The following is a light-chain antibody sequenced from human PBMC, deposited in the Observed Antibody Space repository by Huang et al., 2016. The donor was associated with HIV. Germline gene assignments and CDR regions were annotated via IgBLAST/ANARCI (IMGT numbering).Light chain of an antibody. Sequence: DIRMTQSPSSQSASLGDRVTISCRASQSIGNSLNWFQQKPGKAPKLLIFGTSNLQRGVPSRFSGSGSGTDFTLTITSLQPEDFATYSCQQSYTSPRVSFGPGTKVN. V-gene: IGKV1-39*01. CDR3: QQSYTSPRVS. CDR2: GTS. J-gene: IGKJ3*01. CDR1: QSIGNS.